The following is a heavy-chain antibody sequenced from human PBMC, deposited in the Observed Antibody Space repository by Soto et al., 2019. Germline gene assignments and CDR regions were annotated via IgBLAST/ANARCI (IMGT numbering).Heavy chain of an antibody. Sequence: PWGSLRLSCSASGFTFSNYGMHWVRQAPGKGLEWVAAISDDGVSKYYAGSVQGRFTISRDNPESAVFLQMNSLRPDDTALYFCARAYYFGSGTSYTLYYWGQGTQVTVSS. CDR3: ARAYYFGSGTSYTLYY. CDR1: GFTFSNYG. V-gene: IGHV3-30*03. J-gene: IGHJ4*02. D-gene: IGHD3-10*01. CDR2: ISDDGVSK.